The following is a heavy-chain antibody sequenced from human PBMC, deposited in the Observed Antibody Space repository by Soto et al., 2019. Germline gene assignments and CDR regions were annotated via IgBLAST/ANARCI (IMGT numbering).Heavy chain of an antibody. J-gene: IGHJ3*02. Sequence: GGSLRLSCGVSGFSFDDYTMHWVRQAPGKGPEWVASLSWNSGFSGYADSVKGRFTISRDNAQSSVHLQMNNLRTEDTALYYCAKGRGTIVVTDAYDIWGQGTMVTVSS. CDR3: AKGRGTIVVTDAYDI. D-gene: IGHD3-22*01. CDR2: LSWNSGFS. CDR1: GFSFDDYT. V-gene: IGHV3-9*01.